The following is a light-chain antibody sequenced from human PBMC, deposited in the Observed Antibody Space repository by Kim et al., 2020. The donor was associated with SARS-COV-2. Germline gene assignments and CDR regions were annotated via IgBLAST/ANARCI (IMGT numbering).Light chain of an antibody. CDR3: MQPLKTPLT. CDR2: MGS. CDR1: QTLLHANGNIY. J-gene: IGKJ4*01. Sequence: DIVITQSPLSLPVTPGEPASISCRSSQTLLHANGNIYLDWYLQKPGQSPQLLIYMGSNRSAGVPDRFSGSGSGTDFTLQISRVDAQDVWVYYCMQPLKTPLTFGGGTKVYIK. V-gene: IGKV2-28*01.